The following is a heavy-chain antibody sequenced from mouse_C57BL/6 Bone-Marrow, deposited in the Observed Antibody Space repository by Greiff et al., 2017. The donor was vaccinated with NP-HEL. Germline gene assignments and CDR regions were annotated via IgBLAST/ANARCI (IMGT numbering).Heavy chain of an antibody. J-gene: IGHJ3*01. V-gene: IGHV1-69*01. CDR2: IDPSDSYT. CDR1: GYTFTSYW. D-gene: IGHD1-1*01. Sequence: VQLQQPGAELVMPGASVKLSCKASGYTFTSYWMHWVKQRPGQGLEWIGEIDPSDSYTNYNQKFKGKSTLTVDKSSSTACMQLSSLTSEDSAVYYCAKCYYYGSSPFAYWGQGTLVTVSA. CDR3: AKCYYYGSSPFAY.